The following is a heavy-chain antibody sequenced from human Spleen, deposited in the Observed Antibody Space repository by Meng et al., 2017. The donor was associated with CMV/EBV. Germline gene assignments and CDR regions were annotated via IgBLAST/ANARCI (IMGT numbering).Heavy chain of an antibody. CDR1: RFRFDSYS. J-gene: IGHJ6*02. CDR2: ISSSSSTI. Sequence: GGSLRLSCAASRFRFDSYSMNWVRQAPGKGLEWVSYISSSSSTIYYADSVKGRFTISRDNAKNSLYLQMNSLRAEDTAVYYCAPDAVHSSSSRPYYYYYGMDVWGQGTTVTVSS. CDR3: APDAVHSSSSRPYYYYYGMDV. V-gene: IGHV3-48*04. D-gene: IGHD6-6*01.